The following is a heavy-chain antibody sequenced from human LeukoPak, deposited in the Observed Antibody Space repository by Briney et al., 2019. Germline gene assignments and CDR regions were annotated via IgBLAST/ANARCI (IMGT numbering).Heavy chain of an antibody. CDR1: GGSISSGAYY. V-gene: IGHV4-61*08. J-gene: IGHJ5*02. Sequence: SETLSLTCTVSGGSISSGAYYWSWIRQPPGEGLECIGYIYYSGSTNSKSSLKSRVTISVDTSQNEFSLKLTSVTAADTAVYYCARVNTQGVPSPWGQGILVTVSS. CDR3: ARVNTQGVPSP. D-gene: IGHD2-15*01. CDR2: IYYSGST.